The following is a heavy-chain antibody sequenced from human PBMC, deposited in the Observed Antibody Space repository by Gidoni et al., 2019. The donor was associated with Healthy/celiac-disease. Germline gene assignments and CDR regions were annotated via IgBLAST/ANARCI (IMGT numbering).Heavy chain of an antibody. D-gene: IGHD2-2*01. CDR3: ARTTRGVVPAATIDY. J-gene: IGHJ4*02. CDR1: GYPFPSYG. V-gene: IGHV1-18*04. Sequence: VQLVQSGAEVKKPGASVKVSCKASGYPFPSYGISWVRQAPGQGLEWMGWISAYNGNTNYAQKLQGRVTMTTDTSTSTAYMELRSLRSDDTAGYYCARTTRGVVPAATIDYWGQGTLVTVSS. CDR2: ISAYNGNT.